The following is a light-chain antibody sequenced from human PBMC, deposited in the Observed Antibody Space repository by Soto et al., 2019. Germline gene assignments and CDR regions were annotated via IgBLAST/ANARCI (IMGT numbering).Light chain of an antibody. V-gene: IGKV3-20*01. CDR2: GAS. CDR1: QSVSSSY. J-gene: IGKJ3*01. CDR3: QQYGSSPPVT. Sequence: EIVLTQSPGTLSLSPGERATLSCRASQSVSSSYLAWYQQKPGQAPRHLIYGASSRATGIPDRFSGSGSGTDFTLTISRLEPEDLAVYYCQQYGSSPPVTFGPGTKVDIK.